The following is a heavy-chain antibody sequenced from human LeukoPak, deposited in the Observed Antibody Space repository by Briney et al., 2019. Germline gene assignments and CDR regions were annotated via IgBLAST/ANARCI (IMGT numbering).Heavy chain of an antibody. D-gene: IGHD3-10*01. V-gene: IGHV3-30*04. J-gene: IGHJ4*02. Sequence: GGSLRLSCAASVFTFSSYSIHWVRQAPGKGLEWVAVISSDGRTKYYAGSVRGRFTISRDNSKNTLYLQMNSLRDEDTALYYCARAETRLDSGSSYFDYWGQGSLVTVSS. CDR1: VFTFSSYS. CDR3: ARAETRLDSGSSYFDY. CDR2: ISSDGRTK.